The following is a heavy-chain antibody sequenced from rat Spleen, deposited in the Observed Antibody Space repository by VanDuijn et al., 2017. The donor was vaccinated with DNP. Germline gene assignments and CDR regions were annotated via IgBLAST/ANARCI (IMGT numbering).Heavy chain of an antibody. CDR2: ISSGGST. J-gene: IGHJ3*01. Sequence: QVQLKESGPGLVQPSQTLSLTCTVSGFLLTSYGVSWVRQSPGKGLEWIAAISSGGSTYYISPLKSRLSISRDTSQSQVFLKMNSLQTEDTAIYFCTRDRPNYGGYSDIWFAYWGQGTLVTVSS. CDR3: TRDRPNYGGYSDIWFAY. V-gene: IGHV2S12*01. D-gene: IGHD1-11*01. CDR1: GFLLTSYG.